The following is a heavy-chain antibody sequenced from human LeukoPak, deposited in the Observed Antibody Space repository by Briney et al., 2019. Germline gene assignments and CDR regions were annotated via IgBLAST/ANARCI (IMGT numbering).Heavy chain of an antibody. D-gene: IGHD1-26*01. Sequence: PGGSLRLSCAASGFTFSSYGMHWVRQAPGKGLEWVAVISYDGSNKYYADSVKGRFTISRDNSKNTLYLQMNSLRAEDTAAYYCAKSATRSGSSNFDYWGQGTLVTVSS. V-gene: IGHV3-30*18. CDR2: ISYDGSNK. CDR3: AKSATRSGSSNFDY. J-gene: IGHJ4*02. CDR1: GFTFSSYG.